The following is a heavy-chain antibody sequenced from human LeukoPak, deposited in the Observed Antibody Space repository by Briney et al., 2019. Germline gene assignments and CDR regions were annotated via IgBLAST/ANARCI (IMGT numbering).Heavy chain of an antibody. Sequence: SETLSLTCTVSGYSISTGYYWDWIRQPPGKGLEWIGTFYHGGSTYYNPSLKSRVTISVDTSKNQFSLKLSSVTAADTAVYYCARDARLYKWELLAYWGQGTLVTVSS. V-gene: IGHV4-38-2*02. CDR3: ARDARLYKWELLAY. J-gene: IGHJ4*02. D-gene: IGHD1-26*01. CDR2: FYHGGST. CDR1: GYSISTGYY.